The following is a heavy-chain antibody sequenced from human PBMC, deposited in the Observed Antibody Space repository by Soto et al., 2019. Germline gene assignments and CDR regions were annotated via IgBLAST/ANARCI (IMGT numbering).Heavy chain of an antibody. V-gene: IGHV3-49*03. Sequence: GGSLRLSCTASGFTFGDYAMSWFRQAPGKGLEWVGFIRSKAYGGTTEYAASVKGRFTISRDDSKSIAYLQMNSLKTEDTAVYYCTRGDYVWGSLELLYYFDYWGQGTLVTVSS. CDR2: IRSKAYGGTT. CDR3: TRGDYVWGSLELLYYFDY. CDR1: GFTFGDYA. J-gene: IGHJ4*02. D-gene: IGHD3-16*01.